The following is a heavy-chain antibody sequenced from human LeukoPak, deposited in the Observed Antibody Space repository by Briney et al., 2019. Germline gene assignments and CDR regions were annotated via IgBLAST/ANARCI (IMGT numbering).Heavy chain of an antibody. CDR3: ARGPPNWGYDY. J-gene: IGHJ4*02. CDR2: MSPNSGDT. V-gene: IGHV1-8*01. CDR1: GYTFTSYD. Sequence: HWASVKVSCKASGYTFTSYDFNWVRQATGQRPEWMGWMSPNSGDTGYAQKFQDRVTMTRNTSISTAYMELSSLRSDDTAVYYCARGPPNWGYDYWGPGTLVTVSS. D-gene: IGHD7-27*01.